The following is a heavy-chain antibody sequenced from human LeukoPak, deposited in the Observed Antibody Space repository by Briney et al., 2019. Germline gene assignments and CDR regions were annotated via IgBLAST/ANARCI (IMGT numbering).Heavy chain of an antibody. V-gene: IGHV3-23*01. J-gene: IGHJ4*02. D-gene: IGHD2-2*01. Sequence: GWSLRLTCPASGFTFSSYAMNWVRQAPGKGLDWVSAISGSSGSTYYADSVKGRFTISRDNSKNTLYLQMNSLRAEDTAVYYCARDCSSTSCYGFDYWGQGTLVTVSS. CDR3: ARDCSSTSCYGFDY. CDR1: GFTFSSYA. CDR2: ISGSSGST.